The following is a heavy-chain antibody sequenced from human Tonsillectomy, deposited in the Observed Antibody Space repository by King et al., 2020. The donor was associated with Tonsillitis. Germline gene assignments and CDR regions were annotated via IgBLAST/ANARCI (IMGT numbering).Heavy chain of an antibody. V-gene: IGHV3-9*01. J-gene: IGHJ4*02. D-gene: IGHD1-26*01. CDR2: ISWNSGSI. Sequence: VQLVESGGGLVQPGRSLRLSCAASGFTFDDYAMHWVRQAPGKGLEWVSGISWNSGSIGYADSVKGRFTISRDNAKNSLYLQMNSLRAEDTALYYCAKDIWGGSYPYWGEGTLVTVSS. CDR3: AKDIWGGSYPY. CDR1: GFTFDDYA.